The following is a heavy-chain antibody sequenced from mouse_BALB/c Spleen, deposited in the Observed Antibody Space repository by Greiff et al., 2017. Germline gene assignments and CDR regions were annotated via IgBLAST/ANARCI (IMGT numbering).Heavy chain of an antibody. D-gene: IGHD1-1*01. CDR1: GFNIKDYY. J-gene: IGHJ4*01. V-gene: IGHV14-4*02. CDR2: IDPETGDT. CDR3: NADGSSPYYAMDY. Sequence: EVQLQQSGAELVRSGASVKLSCTASGFNIKDYYMHWVKQRPEQGLEWIGWIDPETGDTEYAPKFQGKATMTADTSSNTAYLQLSSLTSEDTAVYYCNADGSSPYYAMDYWGQGTSVTVSS.